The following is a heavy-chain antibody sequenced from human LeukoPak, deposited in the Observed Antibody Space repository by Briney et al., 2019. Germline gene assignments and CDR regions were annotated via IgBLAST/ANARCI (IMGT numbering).Heavy chain of an antibody. V-gene: IGHV4-39*01. CDR1: GGSISSSSYY. Sequence: PSETLSLTCTVSGGSISSSSYYWGWIRQPPGKGLEWIGSTYYSGSTYYNPSLKSRVTISVDTSKNQFSLKLSSVTAADTAVYYCARLGSSSWYVGYWGQGTLVTVSS. D-gene: IGHD6-13*01. CDR2: TYYSGST. J-gene: IGHJ4*02. CDR3: ARLGSSSWYVGY.